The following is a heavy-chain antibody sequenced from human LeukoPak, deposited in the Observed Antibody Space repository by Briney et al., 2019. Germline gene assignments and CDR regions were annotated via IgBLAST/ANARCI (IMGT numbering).Heavy chain of an antibody. J-gene: IGHJ4*02. CDR2: ISFSNGYT. CDR1: GFTFSSYT. CDR3: AKEERYFDY. Sequence: GGSLRLSCAASGFTFSSYTMTWVRQAPGKGLEWVSSISFSNGYTYYADSVKGRFTISRDNSKNTLYLQMSSLTAEDTAVYYCAKEERYFDYWGQGTLVTVSS. D-gene: IGHD1-1*01. V-gene: IGHV3-23*01.